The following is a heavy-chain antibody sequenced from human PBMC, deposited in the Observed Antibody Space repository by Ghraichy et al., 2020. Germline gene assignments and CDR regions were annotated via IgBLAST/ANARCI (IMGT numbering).Heavy chain of an antibody. Sequence: GGSLRLSCVASGFTFSSYAMSWVRQAPGKGLEWVSAISGSGGSTYYADSVKGRFTISRDNSKNTLYLQMNSLRAEDTAVYYCAKDWGLLWFGELRDEGYWGQGTLVTVSS. J-gene: IGHJ4*02. CDR3: AKDWGLLWFGELRDEGY. D-gene: IGHD3-10*01. CDR2: ISGSGGST. V-gene: IGHV3-23*01. CDR1: GFTFSSYA.